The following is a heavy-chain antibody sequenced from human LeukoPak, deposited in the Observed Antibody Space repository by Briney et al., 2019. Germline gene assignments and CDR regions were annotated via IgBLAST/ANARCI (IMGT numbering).Heavy chain of an antibody. CDR1: GFTFGDYA. CDR3: TRWRGTSILYY. Sequence: PGRSLRLSCTTSGFTFGDYAMAWVRQTPGKGLECVGSIGSKTSGGTTEYPASVEGRFTISRDDSRGIAYLQMNSLKIEDTAVYYCTRWRGTSILYYWGQGTLVTVSS. J-gene: IGHJ4*02. CDR2: IGSKTSGGTT. D-gene: IGHD1-14*01. V-gene: IGHV3-49*04.